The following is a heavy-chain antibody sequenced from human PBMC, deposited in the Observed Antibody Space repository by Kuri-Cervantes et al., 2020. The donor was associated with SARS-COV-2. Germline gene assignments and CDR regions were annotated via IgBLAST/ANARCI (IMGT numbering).Heavy chain of an antibody. D-gene: IGHD1-26*01. J-gene: IGHJ4*02. V-gene: IGHV3-7*01. Sequence: SCKVSGYTLTELSMHWVRQAPGKGLEWVANIKQDGSEKYYVDSVKGRFTISRDNAKNSLYLQMNSLRAEDTAVYYCARTFSGSYWGYFDYWGQGTLVTVSS. CDR2: IKQDGSEK. CDR1: GYTLTELS. CDR3: ARTFSGSYWGYFDY.